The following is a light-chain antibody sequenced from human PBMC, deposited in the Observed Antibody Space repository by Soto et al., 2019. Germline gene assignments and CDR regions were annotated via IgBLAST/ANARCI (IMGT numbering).Light chain of an antibody. Sequence: DIQMTQSPSSLSASVGDRVTITCRASQGIRYALGWYQQKPGTAPKRLIYGASILQNGVPSRFGGSGSGTEFTLTISSLQPEDFATYYCLQYNSYPQITFGQGARLEIK. CDR2: GAS. CDR3: LQYNSYPQIT. V-gene: IGKV1-17*01. J-gene: IGKJ5*01. CDR1: QGIRYA.